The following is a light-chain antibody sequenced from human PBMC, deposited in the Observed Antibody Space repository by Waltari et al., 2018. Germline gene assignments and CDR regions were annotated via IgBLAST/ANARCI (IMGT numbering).Light chain of an antibody. CDR2: GAS. J-gene: IGKJ3*01. V-gene: IGKV3-15*01. CDR1: QSVSSN. CDR3: QQYNNWRFT. Sequence: EVVMTQSPATLSVSPGQRATLFCRASQSVSSNLAWYQQNPGQAPRLLIYGASTRSTGIPARFSGRAAGTEFSLTISSLQSEDFAVYYCQQYNNWRFTFGPGSKLGIK.